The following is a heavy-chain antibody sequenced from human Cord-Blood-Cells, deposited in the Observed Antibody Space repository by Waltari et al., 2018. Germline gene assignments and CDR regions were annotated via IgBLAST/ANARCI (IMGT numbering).Heavy chain of an antibody. CDR1: GFTFSNAW. V-gene: IGHV3-15*01. D-gene: IGHD3-10*01. CDR3: TTDFFMVRGYYYYYMDV. CDR2: IKSKTDGGTT. J-gene: IGHJ6*03. Sequence: EVQLVESGGGLVKPGGSLRLSCAASGFTFSNAWISWVHQAPGQGLEWVGRIKSKTDGGTTDYAAPVKGRFTTSRDDSKNTLYLQINSLKTEDTAVYYCTTDFFMVRGYYYYYMDVWGKGTTVTVSS.